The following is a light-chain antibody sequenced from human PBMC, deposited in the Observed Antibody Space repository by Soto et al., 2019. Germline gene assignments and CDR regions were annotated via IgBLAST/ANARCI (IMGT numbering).Light chain of an antibody. Sequence: DIQMTQSPSTLSASVGDRVTITCRASQTIDSWLAWYQQRPGKPPNLLIYKASTLASGVPSRFSGSGSGTEFTLTISSLQPEDFATYYCQQLYSSPLAFGQGTRLEIK. J-gene: IGKJ5*01. CDR3: QQLYSSPLA. CDR1: QTIDSW. V-gene: IGKV1-5*03. CDR2: KAS.